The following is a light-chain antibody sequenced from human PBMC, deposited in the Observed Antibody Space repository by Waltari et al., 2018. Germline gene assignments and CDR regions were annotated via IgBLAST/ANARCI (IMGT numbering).Light chain of an antibody. V-gene: IGLV2-14*03. CDR3: ASYIAASTLV. J-gene: IGLJ3*02. CDR1: GTDVGRYNY. CDR2: DVT. Sequence: QSALTQPASVSGSPGQSITISCTGSGTDVGRYNYVSWYQHYPDKAPRLMIYDVTNRPSGVSVRFSGSKSGNTASLTISGLQPEDEADYYCASYIAASTLVFGGGTRLTVV.